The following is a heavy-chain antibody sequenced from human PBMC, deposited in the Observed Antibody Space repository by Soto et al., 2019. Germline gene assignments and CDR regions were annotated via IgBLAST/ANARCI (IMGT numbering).Heavy chain of an antibody. CDR1: GFTFSSYG. CDR2: IWYDGSNK. CDR3: ARRSGYYYGRGGDAFDI. V-gene: IGHV3-33*01. Sequence: QVQLVESGGGVVQPGRSLRLSCAASGFTFSSYGMHWVRQAPGKGLEWVAVIWYDGSNKYYADSVKGRFTISRDNSKNALYLEMHSLGAEDTAVYYRARRSGYYYGRGGDAFDIWGQGTMVTVSS. J-gene: IGHJ3*02. D-gene: IGHD3-22*01.